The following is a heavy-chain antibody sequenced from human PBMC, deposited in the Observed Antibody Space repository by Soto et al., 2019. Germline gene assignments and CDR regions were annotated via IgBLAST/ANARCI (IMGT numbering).Heavy chain of an antibody. V-gene: IGHV3-23*01. J-gene: IGHJ3*02. Sequence: EVQLLESGGGLVQPGGSLSPSFPASGFTFRSNAMSWVRQAPGKGLEWVSAISGSGGTTYYADSVKGRFTFSRDNSKNTLYLQMNSLRAEDTAVYYCAKTANGWFSAFDIWGQGTMVTVSS. D-gene: IGHD6-19*01. CDR2: ISGSGGTT. CDR1: GFTFRSNA. CDR3: AKTANGWFSAFDI.